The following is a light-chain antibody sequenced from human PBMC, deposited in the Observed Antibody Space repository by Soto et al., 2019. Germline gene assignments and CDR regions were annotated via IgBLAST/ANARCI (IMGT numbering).Light chain of an antibody. J-gene: IGLJ3*02. V-gene: IGLV2-8*01. CDR1: SSDIGASDS. CDR3: GSYVDNNNWV. CDR2: ALN. Sequence: QSALTQPPSASGSPGQSVTISCSGSSSDIGASDSVSWYQRHPGKAPKVIIYALNQRPSGVPDRFSGSKSGNTAALTVSGLQAEDEADYYCGSYVDNNNWVFGGGTKLTVL.